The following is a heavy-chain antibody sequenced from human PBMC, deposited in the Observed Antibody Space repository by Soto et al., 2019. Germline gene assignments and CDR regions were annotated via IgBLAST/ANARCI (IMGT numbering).Heavy chain of an antibody. J-gene: IGHJ6*02. V-gene: IGHV4-59*01. CDR2: IYYSGTT. CDR1: SASINSNS. D-gene: IGHD6-13*01. Sequence: TLSLNCTIWSASINSNSCMSFRQPPGKGLEWIGYIYYSGTTNYNPSLKSRVTISLDTSKNQFSLKVNSVTAADTAVYYCARSAAAAGTYGMDAWGQWTTVT. CDR3: ARSAAAAGTYGMDA.